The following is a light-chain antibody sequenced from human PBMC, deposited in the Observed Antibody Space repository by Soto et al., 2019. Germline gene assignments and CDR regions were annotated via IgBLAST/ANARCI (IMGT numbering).Light chain of an antibody. J-gene: IGLJ2*01. Sequence: QSVLTQPPSASGTPGQRVPISCSGGSSNIGSNTVNWYQQLPETAPKLLIYTNNQRPSGVPDRFSGSKSGTSASLAISGLQSEDEADYYCAAWDDSLNGVVFGGGTKLTVL. V-gene: IGLV1-44*01. CDR1: SSNIGSNT. CDR3: AAWDDSLNGVV. CDR2: TNN.